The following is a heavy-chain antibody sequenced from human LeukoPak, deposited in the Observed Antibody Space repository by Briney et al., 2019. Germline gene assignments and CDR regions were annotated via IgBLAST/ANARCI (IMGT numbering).Heavy chain of an antibody. D-gene: IGHD6-19*01. CDR2: INHSGST. J-gene: IGHJ5*02. V-gene: IGHV4-34*01. Sequence: SETLSLTCAVYGGSFSVYYWSWIRQPPGKGLEWIGEINHSGSTNYNPSLKSRVTISVDTSKNQFSLKLSSVTAADTAVYYCARDAGRWGSGCYRPRDWFDPWGQGTLVTVSS. CDR1: GGSFSVYY. CDR3: ARDAGRWGSGCYRPRDWFDP.